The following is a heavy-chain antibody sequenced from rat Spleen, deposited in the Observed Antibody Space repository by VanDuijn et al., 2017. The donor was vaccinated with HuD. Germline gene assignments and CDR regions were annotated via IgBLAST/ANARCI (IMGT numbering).Heavy chain of an antibody. CDR3: ARHEADYTSYFDY. CDR1: GFTFSPFA. CDR2: ITSGGSNT. Sequence: EVQLVESGGGLVQPGRSLKLSCAASGFTFSPFAMAWVRQAPKKGLEWVATITSGGSNTYYPDSVKGRFTISRDNAKSTLYLQMDSLRSEDTATYYCARHEADYTSYFDYWGQGVMVTVSS. J-gene: IGHJ2*01. D-gene: IGHD1-2*01. V-gene: IGHV5-7*01.